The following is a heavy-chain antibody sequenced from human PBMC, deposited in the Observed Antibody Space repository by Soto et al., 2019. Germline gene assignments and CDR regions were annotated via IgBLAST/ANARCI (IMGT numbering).Heavy chain of an antibody. Sequence: EVQLLESGGGLVQPGGSLRLSCAASGFTFDDYAMHWVRQAPGKGLEWVSGISWNSGSIGYADSVKGRFTISRDNAKNSLYLQMNSLRAEDTALYYCAKTLSSGYSNDAFDIWGQGTMVTVSS. V-gene: IGHV3-9*01. CDR3: AKTLSSGYSNDAFDI. CDR2: ISWNSGSI. CDR1: GFTFDDYA. J-gene: IGHJ3*02. D-gene: IGHD3-22*01.